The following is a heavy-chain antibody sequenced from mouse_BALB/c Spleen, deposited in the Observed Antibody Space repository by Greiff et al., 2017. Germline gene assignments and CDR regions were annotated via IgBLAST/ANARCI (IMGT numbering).Heavy chain of an antibody. CDR3: ARKGDGSYYFDY. V-gene: IGHV1-82*01. CDR1: GYAFSSSW. Sequence: QVQLQQSGPELVKPGASVKISCKASGYAFSSSWMNWVKQRPGQGLEWIGRIYPGDGDTNYNGKFKGKATLTADKSSSTAYMQLSSLTSVDSAVYFCARKGDGSYYFDYWGQGTTLTVSS. J-gene: IGHJ2*01. CDR2: IYPGDGDT. D-gene: IGHD1-1*01.